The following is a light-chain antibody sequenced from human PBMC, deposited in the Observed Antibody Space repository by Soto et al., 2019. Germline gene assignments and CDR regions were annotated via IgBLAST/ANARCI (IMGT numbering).Light chain of an antibody. CDR3: AAWDDSMSALV. CDR2: RNN. CDR1: SSNIGSNY. Sequence: QSVLTQPPSASGTPGQRVTISCSGSSSNIGSNYVYWYQQLPGTAPKLLIYRNNQRPSGVPDRFSGSKSGTSASLAISWLRSEDEDDYYCAAWDDSMSALVFGGGTKLTVL. J-gene: IGLJ2*01. V-gene: IGLV1-47*01.